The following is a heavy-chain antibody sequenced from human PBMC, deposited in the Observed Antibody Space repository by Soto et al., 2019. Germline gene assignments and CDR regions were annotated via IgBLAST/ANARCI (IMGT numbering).Heavy chain of an antibody. J-gene: IGHJ4*02. D-gene: IGHD5-12*01. CDR2: ISTSSSYI. Sequence: EVQLVESGGGLVKPGGSLRLSCAASGFTFSSYSINWVRQAPGKGLEWVSSISTSSSYIYYTDSVKGRFTISRDYAKNSLDLQMNSLRVEDTAVYFCARADGYNSFDYWGQGTLVTVSS. CDR1: GFTFSSYS. V-gene: IGHV3-21*01. CDR3: ARADGYNSFDY.